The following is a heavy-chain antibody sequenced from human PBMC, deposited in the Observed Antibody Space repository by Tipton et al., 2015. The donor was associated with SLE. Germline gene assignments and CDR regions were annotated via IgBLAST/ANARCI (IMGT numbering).Heavy chain of an antibody. J-gene: IGHJ6*02. CDR3: ARTRDGDYVYYYYGMDV. Sequence: TLSLTCTVSGGSISSGTYYWSWIRQPPGKGLEWIGSIYYSGSTYYNPSLKSRVTISVDTSKNQFSLKLSSVTAADTAVYYCARTRDGDYVYYYYGMDVWGQGTTVTVSS. CDR1: GGSISSGTYY. V-gene: IGHV4-39*07. CDR2: IYYSGST. D-gene: IGHD4-17*01.